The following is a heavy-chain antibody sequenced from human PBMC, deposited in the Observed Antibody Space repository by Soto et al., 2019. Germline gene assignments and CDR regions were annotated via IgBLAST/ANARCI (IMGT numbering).Heavy chain of an antibody. CDR1: GFSLSTGGVG. V-gene: IGHV2-5*02. J-gene: IGHJ3*02. CDR3: AHRLGYCSGGSCYAPHDAFDI. Sequence: SGPTLVKPSQTLTLTCTFSGFSLSTGGVGVGWIRQPPGKALEWLALIYWDDEKRHSPSLNSRLSITKDTSKNQVVLTMTNMDPVDTATYYCAHRLGYCSGGSCYAPHDAFDIWGQGTMVTVSS. CDR2: IYWDDEK. D-gene: IGHD2-15*01.